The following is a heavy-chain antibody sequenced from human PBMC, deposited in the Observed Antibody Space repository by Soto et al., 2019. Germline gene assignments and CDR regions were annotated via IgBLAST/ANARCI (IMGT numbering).Heavy chain of an antibody. CDR3: ARVIVATIRPNAFDI. J-gene: IGHJ3*02. CDR2: IKQDGSEK. V-gene: IGHV3-7*01. CDR1: GFTFSSYW. D-gene: IGHD5-12*01. Sequence: GGSLRLSCAASGFTFSSYWMSWVRQAPGKGLEWVANIKQDGSEKYYVDSVKGRFTISRDNAKNSLYLQMNSLRAEDTAVYYCARVIVATIRPNAFDIWGQGTMVTVSS.